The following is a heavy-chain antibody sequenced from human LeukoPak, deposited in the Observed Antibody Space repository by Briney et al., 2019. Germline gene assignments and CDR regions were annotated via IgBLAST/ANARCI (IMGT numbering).Heavy chain of an antibody. V-gene: IGHV1-69*06. D-gene: IGHD3-22*01. J-gene: IGHJ6*03. CDR1: GGTFSSYA. CDR3: ARVGYYDSSGYYYYYMDV. Sequence: SVKVSCKASGGTFSSYAISWVRQAPGQGLEWMGGIIPIFGTANYAQKFQGRVTITADKSTSTAYMELSSLRSEDTAVYYCARVGYYDSSGYYYYYMDVWGKGTTVTISS. CDR2: IIPIFGTA.